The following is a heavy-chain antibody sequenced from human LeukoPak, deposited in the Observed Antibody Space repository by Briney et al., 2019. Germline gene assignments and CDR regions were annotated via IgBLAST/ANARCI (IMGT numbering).Heavy chain of an antibody. D-gene: IGHD6-13*01. CDR2: IYYSGST. V-gene: IGHV4-61*01. J-gene: IGHJ3*02. CDR1: GGSVSSGSYY. Sequence: SETLSLTCTVSGGSVSSGSYYWSWIRQPPGKGLEWIGYIYYSGSTNYNPSLKSRVTISVDTSKNQFSLKLSSVTAADTAVYYCARVRRYSSSWYSLFDIWGQGTMVTVSS. CDR3: ARVRRYSSSWYSLFDI.